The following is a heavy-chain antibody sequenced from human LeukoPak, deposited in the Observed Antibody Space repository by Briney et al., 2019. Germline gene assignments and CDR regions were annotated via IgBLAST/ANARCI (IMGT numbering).Heavy chain of an antibody. CDR1: GYTFTSYD. J-gene: IGHJ4*02. D-gene: IGHD6-19*01. Sequence: ASVKVSCKASGYTFTSYDINWVRQATGQGLEWMGWMNPNSGNTGYAQKFRGRVTITRNTSISTAYMELSSLRSEDTAVYYCARLYSSGWQTFFDYWGQGTLVTVSS. V-gene: IGHV1-8*03. CDR3: ARLYSSGWQTFFDY. CDR2: MNPNSGNT.